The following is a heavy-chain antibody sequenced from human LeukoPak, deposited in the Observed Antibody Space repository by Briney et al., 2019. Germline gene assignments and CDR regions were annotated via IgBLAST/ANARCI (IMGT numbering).Heavy chain of an antibody. CDR1: GYMFTSSW. CDR3: TRRTSGYYFDF. CDR2: IYPGDYDT. Sequence: GESLKTSGKGAGYMFTSSWIGWVRELRGKVLEWLGIIYPGDYDTRYSPSFQGEVIITADKSINTAYLQWSLRASDSAIYYCTRRTSGYYFDFWGQKTLVTVFS. V-gene: IGHV5-51*01. J-gene: IGHJ4*02. D-gene: IGHD1-26*01.